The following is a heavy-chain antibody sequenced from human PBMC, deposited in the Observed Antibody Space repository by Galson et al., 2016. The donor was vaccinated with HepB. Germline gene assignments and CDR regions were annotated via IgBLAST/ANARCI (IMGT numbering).Heavy chain of an antibody. D-gene: IGHD2-2*01. CDR1: GYTFTTYA. J-gene: IGHJ3*02. CDR3: ARAGHCSSASCSDSFDI. CDR2: INAGNGNT. V-gene: IGHV1-3*01. Sequence: SVKVSCKASGYTFTTYAMHWVRRAPGQRFEWMGWINAGNGNTKYSQKFQGRVTITRDTSASTVYMDLSSLRSEDTAVYYCARAGHCSSASCSDSFDIWGLGTMVTVSS.